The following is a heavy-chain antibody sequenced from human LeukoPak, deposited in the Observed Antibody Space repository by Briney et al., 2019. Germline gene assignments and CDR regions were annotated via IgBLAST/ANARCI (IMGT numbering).Heavy chain of an antibody. CDR3: ARSWRGYSYGLVDY. J-gene: IGHJ4*02. V-gene: IGHV4-59*01. CDR2: IYYSGST. D-gene: IGHD5-18*01. CDR1: GGSISSYY. Sequence: TSETLSLTCTVSGGSISSYYWSWIRQPPGKGLEWIGYIYYSGSTNYNPSLKSRVTISVDTSKNQFSLKLSSVTAADTAVYYCARSWRGYSYGLVDYWGQGTLVTVSS.